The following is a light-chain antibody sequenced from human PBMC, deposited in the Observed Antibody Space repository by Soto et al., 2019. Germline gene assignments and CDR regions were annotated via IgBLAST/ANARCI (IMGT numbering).Light chain of an antibody. Sequence: ETVLTQSPATLSLSPGERATLSCRASQSVSSYLAWYQQKPGQAPRLLIYDASNRATGIPARFSGSGSGTDFTLTISSLEPADFAVYYCQQYVSSPWAFGQGTKVEI. V-gene: IGKV3-11*01. CDR1: QSVSSY. J-gene: IGKJ1*01. CDR2: DAS. CDR3: QQYVSSPWA.